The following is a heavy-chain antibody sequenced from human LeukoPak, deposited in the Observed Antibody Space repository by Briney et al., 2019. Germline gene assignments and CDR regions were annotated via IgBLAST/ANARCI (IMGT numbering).Heavy chain of an antibody. D-gene: IGHD5-12*01. CDR3: ARGSGYDYFDY. CDR1: GGSISSGGYS. CDR2: IYHSGST. Sequence: SETLSLTCAVSGGSISSGGYSWSWIRQPPGKGLEWIGYIYHSGSTYYNPSLKSRVTISVDRSKNQFSLKLSSMTAADTAVYYCARGSGYDYFDYWGQGTLVTVSS. V-gene: IGHV4-30-2*01. J-gene: IGHJ4*02.